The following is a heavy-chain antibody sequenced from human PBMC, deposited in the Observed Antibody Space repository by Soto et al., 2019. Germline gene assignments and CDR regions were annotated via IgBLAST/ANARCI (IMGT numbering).Heavy chain of an antibody. D-gene: IGHD2-2*02. CDR1: GYTFTSYA. Sequence: ASVKVSCKASGYTFTSYAMHWVRQAPGQRREWMGWINAGNGNTKYSQKFQGRVTITRDTSASTAYMELSSLRSEDTAVYYCARDLVVVPAAIYCMDVWGQGXTVTVSS. J-gene: IGHJ6*02. CDR3: ARDLVVVPAAIYCMDV. V-gene: IGHV1-3*01. CDR2: INAGNGNT.